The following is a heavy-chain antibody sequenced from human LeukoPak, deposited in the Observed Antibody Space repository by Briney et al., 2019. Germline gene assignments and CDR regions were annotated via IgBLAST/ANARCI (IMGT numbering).Heavy chain of an antibody. CDR3: ARSQYSSSWYLFDY. D-gene: IGHD6-13*01. J-gene: IGHJ4*02. CDR2: IYYSGST. Sequence: SETLSLTCTVSGGSLSSSSYYWGWIRQPPGKGLEWLGSIYYSGSTYYNPSLKSRVTISVDTSKNQFSLKLSSVTAADTAVYYCARSQYSSSWYLFDYWGQGTLVTVSS. CDR1: GGSLSSSSYY. V-gene: IGHV4-39*01.